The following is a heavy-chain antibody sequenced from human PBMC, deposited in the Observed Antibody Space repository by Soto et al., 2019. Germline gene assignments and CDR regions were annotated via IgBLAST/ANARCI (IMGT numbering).Heavy chain of an antibody. CDR3: ARGGIVVVPAAMAFGIYYFEY. Sequence: GGSLRLSCAASGFTFSSYAMHWVRQAPGKGLEWVAVISYDGSNKYYADSVKGRFTISRDNSKNTLYLQMNSLRAEDTAVYYCARGGIVVVPAAMAFGIYYFEYWGQGTLVTVSS. CDR1: GFTFSSYA. V-gene: IGHV3-30-3*01. CDR2: ISYDGSNK. J-gene: IGHJ4*02. D-gene: IGHD2-2*01.